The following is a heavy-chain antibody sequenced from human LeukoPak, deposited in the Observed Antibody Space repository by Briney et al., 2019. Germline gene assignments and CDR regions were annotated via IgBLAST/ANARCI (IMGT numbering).Heavy chain of an antibody. D-gene: IGHD2-2*01. V-gene: IGHV4-39*07. CDR3: ARDPSSSTGTVDY. CDR2: IYYSGST. Sequence: SETLSLTCTVSGGSISSSSYYWGWIRQPPGKGLEWIGSIYYSGSTYYNPSLKSRVTTSVDTSKNQFSLKLSSVTAADTAVYYCARDPSSSTGTVDYWGQGTLVTVSS. CDR1: GGSISSSSYY. J-gene: IGHJ4*02.